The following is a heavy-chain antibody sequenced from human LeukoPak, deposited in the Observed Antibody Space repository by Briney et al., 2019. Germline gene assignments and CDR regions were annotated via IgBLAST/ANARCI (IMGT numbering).Heavy chain of an antibody. CDR3: ARLGDGSGSYSLDY. Sequence: GESLQISCKGSGFRFITYWVAWVRQMPGKGLEWMGIIYPGDSDTRYSPSFQGQVTISADKSISTAYLQWSSLKASDTAMYYCARLGDGSGSYSLDYWGQGTLVTVSS. CDR1: GFRFITYW. CDR2: IYPGDSDT. D-gene: IGHD3-10*01. J-gene: IGHJ4*02. V-gene: IGHV5-51*01.